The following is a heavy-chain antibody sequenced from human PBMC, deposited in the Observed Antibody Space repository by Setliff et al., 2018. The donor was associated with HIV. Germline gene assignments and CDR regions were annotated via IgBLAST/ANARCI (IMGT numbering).Heavy chain of an antibody. CDR1: GYSFPTYW. Sequence: PGESLKISCKGSGYSFPTYWIAWVRQMPGKGLEWMGVIYPDESDSRYSPSFRGQVTISADKSINTAYLQWSSLKASDTAMYYCARVDMGCYYDSSGYSHFDHWGQGTLVTVSS. V-gene: IGHV5-51*01. CDR2: IYPDESDS. J-gene: IGHJ4*02. CDR3: ARVDMGCYYDSSGYSHFDH. D-gene: IGHD3-22*01.